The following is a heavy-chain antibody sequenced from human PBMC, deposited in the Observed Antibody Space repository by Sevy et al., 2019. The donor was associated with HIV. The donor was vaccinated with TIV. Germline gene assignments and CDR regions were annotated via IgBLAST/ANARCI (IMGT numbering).Heavy chain of an antibody. D-gene: IGHD3-3*01. V-gene: IGHV3-7*01. CDR3: GRDLSGGYYDFWSGYYIHPSFDY. CDR1: GFTFSSYW. Sequence: GGSLRLSCAASGFTFSSYWMSWVRQAPGKGLEWVANIKQDGSEKYYVDSVKGRFTISRDNAKNSLYLQMNSLRAEDTAGYYWGRDLSGGYYDFWSGYYIHPSFDYWGQGTLVTVS. J-gene: IGHJ4*02. CDR2: IKQDGSEK.